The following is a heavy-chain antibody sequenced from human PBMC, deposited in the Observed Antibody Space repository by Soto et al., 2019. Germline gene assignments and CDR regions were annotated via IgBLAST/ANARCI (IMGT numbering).Heavy chain of an antibody. CDR2: INPNSGGT. D-gene: IGHD3-22*01. Sequence: QVQLVQSGAEVKKPGASVKVSCKASGYTFTGYYMHWVRQAHGQGLEWMGWINPNSGGTNYAQKFQGWVTMTRDTSISTAYMELSRLRSDDTAVYYCARSRPYDSSGYYPTGYGMDVWGQGTTVTVSS. J-gene: IGHJ6*02. CDR1: GYTFTGYY. CDR3: ARSRPYDSSGYYPTGYGMDV. V-gene: IGHV1-2*04.